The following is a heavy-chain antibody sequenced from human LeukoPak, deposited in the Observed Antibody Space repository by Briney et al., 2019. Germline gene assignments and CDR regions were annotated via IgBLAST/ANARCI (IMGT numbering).Heavy chain of an antibody. CDR1: GFTFSSYA. V-gene: IGHV3-23*01. CDR3: AKFYGILTGYFDY. D-gene: IGHD3-9*01. Sequence: GGSLRLSCTASGFTFSSYAMSWVRQSPGKGLEWVSAISGGNGNTYYAYYADSVRGRFTISRDSSKNTLYLQMNSLRAEDTAVYYCAKFYGILTGYFDYWGQGTLVTVSS. CDR2: ISGGNGNTYYA. J-gene: IGHJ4*02.